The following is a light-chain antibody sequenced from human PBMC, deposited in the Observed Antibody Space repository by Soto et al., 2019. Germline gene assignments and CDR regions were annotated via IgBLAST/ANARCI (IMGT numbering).Light chain of an antibody. J-gene: IGKJ5*01. CDR3: QQYGSSPPSST. V-gene: IGKV3-20*01. CDR2: GAS. CDR1: QRVSSGY. Sequence: EIVLTQSPGTLSLSPGERATLSCRASQRVSSGYLAWYQQKPGQAPRLLIYGASSRATDIPDRFSGRGSGTDFTLIISRLEPEDFAVYYCQQYGSSPPSSTFGQGTRLEIK.